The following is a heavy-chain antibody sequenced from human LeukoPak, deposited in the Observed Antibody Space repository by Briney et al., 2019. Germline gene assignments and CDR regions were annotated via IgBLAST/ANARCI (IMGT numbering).Heavy chain of an antibody. Sequence: SGGSLRLSRAASGFTFDDYAMHWVRQAPGKGLEWVSLISWDGGSTYYADSVKGRFIISRDNSKNSLYLQMNSLRAEDTALYYCAKDGRLLGGYYYMDVWGKGTTVTVSS. CDR1: GFTFDDYA. J-gene: IGHJ6*03. D-gene: IGHD2-21*01. CDR2: ISWDGGST. V-gene: IGHV3-43D*03. CDR3: AKDGRLLGGYYYMDV.